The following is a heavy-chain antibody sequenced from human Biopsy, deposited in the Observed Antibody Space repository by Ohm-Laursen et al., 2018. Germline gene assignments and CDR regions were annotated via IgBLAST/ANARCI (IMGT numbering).Heavy chain of an antibody. V-gene: IGHV1-69*06. CDR3: ARHYYDTSGYNWFDP. J-gene: IGHJ5*02. D-gene: IGHD3-22*01. CDR2: VMPFFGTA. Sequence: SVKVSCKASAYSFGDHRIHWVRQAPGQRPEWMGDVMPFFGTAQYAPKLQGRVSMTADKTTYTAYMELTSLTSEDTAVYFCARHYYDTSGYNWFDPWGQGTLVTVPS. CDR1: AYSFGDHR.